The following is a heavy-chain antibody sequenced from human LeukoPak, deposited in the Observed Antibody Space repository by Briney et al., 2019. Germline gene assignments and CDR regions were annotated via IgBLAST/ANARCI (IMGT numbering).Heavy chain of an antibody. Sequence: SETLSLTCTVSGGSISRHYWSWIRQPPGKGLEWIGYIYYSGSTNYNPSLKSRVTISVDTSKNQFSLKLSSVTAADTAVYYCARGSYFGSRYYDFWSGYYRDYYYMDVWGKGTTVTVSS. CDR1: GGSISRHY. D-gene: IGHD3-3*01. CDR2: IYYSGST. CDR3: ARGSYFGSRYYDFWSGYYRDYYYMDV. V-gene: IGHV4-59*11. J-gene: IGHJ6*03.